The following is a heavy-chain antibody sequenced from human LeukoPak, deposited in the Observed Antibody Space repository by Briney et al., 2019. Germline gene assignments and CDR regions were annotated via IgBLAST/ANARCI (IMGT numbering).Heavy chain of an antibody. CDR1: GGSISGYY. J-gene: IGHJ6*03. D-gene: IGHD1-1*01. Sequence: SETLSLTCTVSGGSISGYYWSWIRQPAGQGLEWIGRIYSNGDTRYNPSLKSRVTMPVDTSKNQLSLKLGPVTAADTAEYFCARDRRTTGATANYYYMDVWGKGTTVTVSS. CDR3: ARDRRTTGATANYYYMDV. V-gene: IGHV4-4*07. CDR2: IYSNGDT.